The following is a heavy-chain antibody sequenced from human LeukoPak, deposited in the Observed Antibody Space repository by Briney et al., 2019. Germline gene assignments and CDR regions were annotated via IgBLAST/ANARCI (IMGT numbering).Heavy chain of an antibody. D-gene: IGHD2-15*01. Sequence: SETLSLTCTVSGGSISSYYWSWIRQPPGKGLEWIGYIYYSGSTHYNPSLKSRVTISVDTFKNQFSLKLSSVTAADTAVYYCARDGILSFDPWGQGTLVTVSS. CDR3: ARDGILSFDP. CDR1: GGSISSYY. V-gene: IGHV4-59*12. CDR2: IYYSGST. J-gene: IGHJ5*02.